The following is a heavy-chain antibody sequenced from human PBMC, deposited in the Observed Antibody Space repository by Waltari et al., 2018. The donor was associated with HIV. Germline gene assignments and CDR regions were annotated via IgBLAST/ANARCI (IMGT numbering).Heavy chain of an antibody. D-gene: IGHD3-22*01. CDR1: GFPFSRHS. CDR3: ARQDSSGGNYYYGMDV. CDR2: ISSSSIYI. Sequence: EVQLVESGVGMVKPGGSLRFSCAVLGFPFSRHSMNWVRQAPGKGLEWVSSISSSSIYISYADSVKGRFTISRDNAKNSLYLQMNSLRAEDTAVYYCARQDSSGGNYYYGMDVWGQGTTVTVSS. V-gene: IGHV3-21*01. J-gene: IGHJ6*02.